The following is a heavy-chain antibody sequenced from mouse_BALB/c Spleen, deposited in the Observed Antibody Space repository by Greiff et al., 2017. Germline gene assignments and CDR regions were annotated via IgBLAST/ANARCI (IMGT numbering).Heavy chain of an antibody. Sequence: EVQLKQSGAELVKPGASVKLSCTASGFNIKDTYMHWVKQRPEQGLEWIGRVDPANGNTKYDPKFQGKATITADTSSNTAYLQLSSLTSEDTAVYYCSDYEEDAMDYWGQGTSVTVSS. V-gene: IGHV14-3*02. CDR1: GFNIKDTY. CDR3: SDYEEDAMDY. D-gene: IGHD2-4*01. CDR2: VDPANGNT. J-gene: IGHJ4*01.